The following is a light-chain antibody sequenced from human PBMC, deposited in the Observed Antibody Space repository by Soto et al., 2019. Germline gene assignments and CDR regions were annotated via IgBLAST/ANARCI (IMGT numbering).Light chain of an antibody. V-gene: IGKV1-33*01. Sequence: DTQMTQSPSSLSASVGDRVTITCQATHDLNNFLNWYQQKPGKAPKLLIYDATNLETGVPSRFSGSGYGTQFTFTISSLRPEDIATYYCQQYRNLPYTFGQGTKVEIK. CDR3: QQYRNLPYT. CDR2: DAT. CDR1: HDLNNF. J-gene: IGKJ2*01.